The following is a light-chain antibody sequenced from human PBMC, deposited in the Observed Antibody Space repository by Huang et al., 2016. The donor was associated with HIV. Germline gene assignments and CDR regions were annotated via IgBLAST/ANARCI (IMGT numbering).Light chain of an antibody. CDR1: EHINNY. CDR3: HQYYSYPQT. V-gene: IGKV1-8*01. J-gene: IGKJ1*01. CDR2: SAS. Sequence: AIQMTQSPSSLYASTGDRVTITCRASEHINNYVAWYQQKPGRAPTLLIYSASNSHNGVSSRFSGSGSGTDFTLTINCLQSEDFATYYCHQYYSYPQTFGQGTKVEI.